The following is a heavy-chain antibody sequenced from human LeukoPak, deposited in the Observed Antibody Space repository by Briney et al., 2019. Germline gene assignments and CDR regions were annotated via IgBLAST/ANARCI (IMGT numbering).Heavy chain of an antibody. Sequence: ASVKVSCKASGYTFTGYYMHWVRQAPGQGLEWMGWINPNSGGTNYAQKFQGRVTMTRDTSISTAYMELSRLRSDDTAVYYCARGPSLTVATSNFDYWGQGTLVTVSS. J-gene: IGHJ4*02. CDR1: GYTFTGYY. CDR3: ARGPSLTVATSNFDY. V-gene: IGHV1-2*02. CDR2: INPNSGGT. D-gene: IGHD5-12*01.